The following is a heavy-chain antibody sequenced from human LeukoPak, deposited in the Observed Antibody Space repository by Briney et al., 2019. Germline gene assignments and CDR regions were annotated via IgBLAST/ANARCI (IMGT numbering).Heavy chain of an antibody. CDR3: ARDSGVPGPPNWFDP. D-gene: IGHD7-27*01. J-gene: IGHJ5*02. CDR1: GYTFTSYY. V-gene: IGHV1-46*01. Sequence: ASVTVSCKASGYTFTSYYMHWVRQAPGQGLEGMGIINPSGGSTSYAQKFQGRVTMTTDTSTTTAYMELRSLRSDDTAVYYCARDSGVPGPPNWFDPWGQGTLVTVSS. CDR2: INPSGGST.